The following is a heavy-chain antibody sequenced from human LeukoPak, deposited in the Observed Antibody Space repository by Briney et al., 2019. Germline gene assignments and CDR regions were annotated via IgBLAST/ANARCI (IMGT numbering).Heavy chain of an antibody. CDR2: INSDGGST. CDR3: ARDRYFLGALINY. J-gene: IGHJ4*02. D-gene: IGHD1-26*01. Sequence: PGGSLRLSYSASGFTFNKYALHWVRQAPGKGLEYVSGINSDGGSTYYADSVKGRFTISRDNSKNTLYLQMNSLRAEDTAVYYCARDRYFLGALINYWGQGTLVTVSS. CDR1: GFTFNKYA. V-gene: IGHV3-64*04.